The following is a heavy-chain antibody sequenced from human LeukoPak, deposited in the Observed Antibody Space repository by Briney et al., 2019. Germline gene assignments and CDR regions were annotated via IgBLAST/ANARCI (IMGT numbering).Heavy chain of an antibody. V-gene: IGHV3-11*06. D-gene: IGHD2-21*02. Sequence: GGSLRLSCAASGFTFSDYYMSWIRQAPGKGLEWVSYISSSSSYTNYADSVKGRFTISRDNSKNTLYLQMNSLRAEDTAVYYCARDLWCGADCYGTFDIWGQGTMVSVSS. CDR2: ISSSSSYT. CDR1: GFTFSDYY. J-gene: IGHJ3*02. CDR3: ARDLWCGADCYGTFDI.